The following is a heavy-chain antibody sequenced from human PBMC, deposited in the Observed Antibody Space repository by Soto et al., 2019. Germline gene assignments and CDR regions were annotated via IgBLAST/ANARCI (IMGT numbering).Heavy chain of an antibody. CDR3: ARIIGINYLYGMDV. Sequence: QLQLQESGPGLVKPSETLSLTCSVSGGSIGSGHYSWGWIRQPPGKGLEWIGSIGSTYYNPSLKSRVTISVVTSNNQFSLKLSSVPAADTAVYYCARIIGINYLYGMDVWGQGTPVTVSS. J-gene: IGHJ6*02. D-gene: IGHD1-26*01. CDR1: GGSIGSGHYS. V-gene: IGHV4-39*01. CDR2: IGST.